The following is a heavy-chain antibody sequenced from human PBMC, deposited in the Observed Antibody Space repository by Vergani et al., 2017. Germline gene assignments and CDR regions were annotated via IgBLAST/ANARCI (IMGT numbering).Heavy chain of an antibody. J-gene: IGHJ3*02. D-gene: IGHD2-21*02. CDR2: IIPIFGTA. CDR3: ARRAYCGGDCYPRDDAFDI. V-gene: IGHV1-69*18. Sequence: QVQLVQSGAEVKKPGSSVKVSCKASGGTFSSYAISWVRQAPGQGLEWMGRIIPIFGTANYAQKFQGRVTITADESTSTAYMELSSLRSEDTAVYYCARRAYCGGDCYPRDDAFDIWGQGTMVTVSS. CDR1: GGTFSSYA.